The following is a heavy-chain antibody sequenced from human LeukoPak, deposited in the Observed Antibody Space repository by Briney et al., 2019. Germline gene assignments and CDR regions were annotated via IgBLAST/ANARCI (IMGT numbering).Heavy chain of an antibody. CDR3: AELGITMIGGV. Sequence: GGSLRLSCAASGFTFSSYWMSWVRQAPGKGLEWVSYISSSSSTIYYAGSVKGRFTISRDNAKNSLYLQMNSLRAEDTAVYYCAELGITMIGGVWGKGTTVTISS. D-gene: IGHD3-10*02. J-gene: IGHJ6*04. V-gene: IGHV3-48*01. CDR2: ISSSSSTI. CDR1: GFTFSSYW.